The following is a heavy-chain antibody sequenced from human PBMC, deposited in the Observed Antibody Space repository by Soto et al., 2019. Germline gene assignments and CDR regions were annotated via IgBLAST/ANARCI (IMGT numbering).Heavy chain of an antibody. Sequence: SETLSLTFTYSGGSFSSGGYYWSWIRQHPGKGLEWIGYIYYSGSTYYNPSLKSRVTISVDTSKNQFSLKLSSVTAADTAVYYCARAGDSSGYCPDYWGQGTLVTVSS. CDR1: GGSFSSGGYY. J-gene: IGHJ4*02. V-gene: IGHV4-31*03. CDR3: ARAGDSSGYCPDY. CDR2: IYYSGST. D-gene: IGHD3-22*01.